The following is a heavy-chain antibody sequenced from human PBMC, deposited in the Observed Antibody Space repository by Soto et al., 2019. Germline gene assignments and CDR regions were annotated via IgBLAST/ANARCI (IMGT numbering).Heavy chain of an antibody. CDR2: ISWDSDTI. CDR3: AKDFHTGMALMDV. CDR1: GFTFDDYA. D-gene: IGHD5-18*01. J-gene: IGHJ6*03. V-gene: IGHV3-9*01. Sequence: GGSLRLSCAASGFTFDDYAMHWVRQVPGKGLEWVSGISWDSDTIAYAASVRGRFTSSRDNAKNSLYLQMNSLRAEDTALYYCAKDFHTGMALMDVWGKGTTVTVSS.